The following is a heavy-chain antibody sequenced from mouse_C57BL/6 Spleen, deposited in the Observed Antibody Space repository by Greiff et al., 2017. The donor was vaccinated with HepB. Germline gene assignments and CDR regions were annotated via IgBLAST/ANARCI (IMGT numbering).Heavy chain of an antibody. D-gene: IGHD4-1*01. CDR3: AGDELGRAWFAY. V-gene: IGHV1-80*01. Sequence: VQLQQSGAELVKPGASVKISCKASGYAFSSYWMNWVKQRPGKGLEWIGQIYPGDGDTNYNGKFKGKATLTAEKSSSTAYMQLSSLTSADSAVYFCAGDELGRAWFAYWGQGTLVTVSA. CDR2: IYPGDGDT. CDR1: GYAFSSYW. J-gene: IGHJ3*01.